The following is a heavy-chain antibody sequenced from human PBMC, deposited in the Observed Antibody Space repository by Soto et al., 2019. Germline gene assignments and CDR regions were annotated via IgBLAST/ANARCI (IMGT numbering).Heavy chain of an antibody. J-gene: IGHJ6*02. CDR2: IYYSGST. CDR1: GGSISSSSYY. Sequence: SSETLSLTCTVSGGSISSSSYYWGWIRQPPGKGLEWIGSIYYSGSTYYNPSLKSRVTISVDTSKNQFSLKLSSVTAADTAVYYCARLDGDFAGVTVWGQGTTVTVSS. D-gene: IGHD4-17*01. CDR3: ARLDGDFAGVTV. V-gene: IGHV4-39*01.